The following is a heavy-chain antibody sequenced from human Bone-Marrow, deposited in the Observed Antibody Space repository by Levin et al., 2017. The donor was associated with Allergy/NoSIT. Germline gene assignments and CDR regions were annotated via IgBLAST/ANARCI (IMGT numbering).Heavy chain of an antibody. V-gene: IGHV4-34*01. J-gene: IGHJ4*02. Sequence: SQTLSLTCAVYGGSFSGYYWSWIRQPPGKGLEWIGEINHSGSTNYNPSLKSRVTISVDTSKNQFSLKLSSVTAADTAVYYWARGAGIVVVPAAGFDYWGQGTLVTVSS. CDR3: ARGAGIVVVPAAGFDY. CDR1: GGSFSGYY. D-gene: IGHD2-2*01. CDR2: INHSGST.